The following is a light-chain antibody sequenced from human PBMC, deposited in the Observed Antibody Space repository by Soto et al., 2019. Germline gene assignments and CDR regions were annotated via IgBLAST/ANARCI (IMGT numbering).Light chain of an antibody. CDR3: QQYATSPIT. CDR1: QSVGRDY. V-gene: IGKV3-20*01. Sequence: ELVLTQSPGTLSLSPGERAALSCRASQSVGRDYLAWFQQKPGQAPRLLIHDASSSATGIPDRFSGSGSGTYFALTISRLEPEDFAVYYCQQYATSPITFGQGTRLEIK. CDR2: DAS. J-gene: IGKJ5*01.